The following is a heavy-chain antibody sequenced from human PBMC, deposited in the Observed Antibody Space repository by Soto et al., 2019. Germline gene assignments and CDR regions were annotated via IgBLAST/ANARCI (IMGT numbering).Heavy chain of an antibody. Sequence: LQESGPGLVKPSETLSLTCTVSGASVSSDSYSWSWIRQPPGKGLEWIGCFYFTGSTKINPSLQNRVIISVDELKNQMSLRLNSVTAADTAVYYCVKDPRFYGMDVWGQGTTVTVSS. CDR2: FYFTGST. J-gene: IGHJ6*02. V-gene: IGHV4-61*01. CDR3: VKDPRFYGMDV. CDR1: GASVSSDSYS.